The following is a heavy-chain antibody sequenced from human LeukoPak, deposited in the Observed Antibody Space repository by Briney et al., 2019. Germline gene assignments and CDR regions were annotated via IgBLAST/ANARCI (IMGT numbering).Heavy chain of an antibody. CDR3: ATMTTVVFDS. CDR2: IYHTGSN. Sequence: NPSETLSLTCTVSGGSVSSADYYWSWIRHPPGKALEWIGYIYHTGSNNYKYSLKSRVTISLDTSKNRFSLRLTSVTAADTAVYYCATMTTVVFDSWGQGTLVTVSS. J-gene: IGHJ4*02. D-gene: IGHD4-17*01. V-gene: IGHV4-61*08. CDR1: GGSVSSADYY.